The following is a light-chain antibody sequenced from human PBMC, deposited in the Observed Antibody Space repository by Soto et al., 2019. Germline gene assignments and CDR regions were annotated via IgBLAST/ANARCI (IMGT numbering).Light chain of an antibody. V-gene: IGKV1-17*03. CDR1: QDISNF. Sequence: DIQMTQSPSAMSASVGDRVTITCRASQDISNFLAWFQQKPGKVPQRLIYAASSLQSGVPSRFSGSRSGTEFTHTVSSLQPEDFATYYCLQHNSYPWTFGQGTKVEIK. CDR2: AAS. CDR3: LQHNSYPWT. J-gene: IGKJ1*01.